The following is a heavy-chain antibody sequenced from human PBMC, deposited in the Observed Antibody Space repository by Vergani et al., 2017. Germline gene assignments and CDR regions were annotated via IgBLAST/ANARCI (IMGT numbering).Heavy chain of an antibody. V-gene: IGHV3-23*01. Sequence: EVQLLESGGGLVQPGGSLRLSCEASGFSFPGYAMSWVRQAPGKGLEWVSSVSGSSATPYYADSVKGRFIISRDNSKNTLHLQMNSLRADDTAVYYCTKGGRRYTGYCFDYWGQGTLATVSS. CDR1: GFSFPGYA. J-gene: IGHJ4*02. CDR3: TKGGRRYTGYCFDY. CDR2: VSGSSATP. D-gene: IGHD5-12*01.